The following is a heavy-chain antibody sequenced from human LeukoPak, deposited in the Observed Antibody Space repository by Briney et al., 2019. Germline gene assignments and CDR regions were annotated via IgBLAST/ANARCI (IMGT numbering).Heavy chain of an antibody. CDR1: GFTFSSYA. CDR2: IINSGSST. J-gene: IGHJ4*02. D-gene: IGHD3-22*01. Sequence: GGFLRLSCAVSGFTFSSYAMSWVRQAPGKGLEWVSGIINSGSSTYYADSVKGGFTISRDNSKNTLYLQMYSLRAEDTAVYYCAKAGVHSSGSYWGQGTLVTVSS. V-gene: IGHV3-23*05. CDR3: AKAGVHSSGSY.